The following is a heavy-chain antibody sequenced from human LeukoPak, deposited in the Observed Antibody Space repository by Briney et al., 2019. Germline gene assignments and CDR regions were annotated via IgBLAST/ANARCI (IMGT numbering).Heavy chain of an antibody. CDR1: GGTFSSYA. CDR2: IIPIFGTA. Sequence: ASVKVSCKASGGTFSSYAISWVRQAPGQGLEWMGGIIPIFGTANYAQKFQGRVTITADESTSTAYMELRSLRSDDMAVYFCARAQRQWYTSDAFDIWGQGTMVTVSS. J-gene: IGHJ3*02. CDR3: ARAQRQWYTSDAFDI. V-gene: IGHV1-69*01. D-gene: IGHD6-19*01.